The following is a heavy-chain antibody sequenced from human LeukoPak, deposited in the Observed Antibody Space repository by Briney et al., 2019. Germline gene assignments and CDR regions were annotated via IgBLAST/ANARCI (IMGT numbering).Heavy chain of an antibody. CDR1: GDSINSGAYG. V-gene: IGHV4-30-2*01. J-gene: IGHJ5*01. CDR2: IYHSGIS. CDR3: ARDLRGCDSATCYRWFDS. Sequence: SQTLSLTCTVSGDSINSGAYGWSWIRQPPGKGLEWIGDIYHSGISSYSPSLKSRVTISVDSSKNHFSLRLTSVTAADTAVYFCARDLRGCDSATCYRWFDSWGQGTLVTVSS. D-gene: IGHD2-2*01.